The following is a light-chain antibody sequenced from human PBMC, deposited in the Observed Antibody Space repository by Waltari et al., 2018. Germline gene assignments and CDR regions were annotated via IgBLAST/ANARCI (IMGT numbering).Light chain of an antibody. CDR1: QGIRSN. J-gene: IGKJ1*01. Sequence: EIVMTQSPATLSVFPGERATLSFRASQGIRSNLAWYQHKPGQAPRLLIYGASTRATGMPARFSGSGSGTEFTLTISSLQSEDFAVDFCQQYDNWLGTFGQGTKVEIK. CDR3: QQYDNWLGT. CDR2: GAS. V-gene: IGKV3-15*01.